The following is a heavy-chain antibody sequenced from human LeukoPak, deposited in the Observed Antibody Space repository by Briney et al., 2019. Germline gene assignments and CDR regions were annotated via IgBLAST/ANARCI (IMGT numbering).Heavy chain of an antibody. CDR1: GFTFSSYA. CDR3: ARDRGGHWFDP. CDR2: ISSSGSTI. D-gene: IGHD3-10*01. Sequence: GGSLRLSCSASGFTFSSYAMNWVRQAPGKGLEWVSYISSSGSTIYYADSVKGRFTISRDNAKNSLYLQMNSLRAEDTAVYYCARDRGGHWFDPWGQGTLVTVSS. J-gene: IGHJ5*02. V-gene: IGHV3-48*03.